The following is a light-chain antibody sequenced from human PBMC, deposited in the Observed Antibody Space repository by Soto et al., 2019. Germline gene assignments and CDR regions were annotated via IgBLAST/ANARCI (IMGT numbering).Light chain of an antibody. J-gene: IGKJ1*01. Sequence: EVAMAQTPVTLSVSPGERATLSCRASQSVSSYLAWYQQKPGQAPRLLIYGASSRATGIPDRFSGSGSGTDFTLTISRLEPEDFAVYYCQQYGSSRTFGQGTKVDIK. CDR1: QSVSSY. V-gene: IGKV3-20*01. CDR3: QQYGSSRT. CDR2: GAS.